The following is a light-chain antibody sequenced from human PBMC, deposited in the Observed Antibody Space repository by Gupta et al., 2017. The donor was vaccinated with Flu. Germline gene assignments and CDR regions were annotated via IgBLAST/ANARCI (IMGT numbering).Light chain of an antibody. CDR1: QTVHTNY. Sequence: IVLTQSPATLSLSPGDRVTVSCRASQTVHTNYLAWYQHKAGQAPRLLIYATSTRATGVPDRFSGSGSGTDYPLTISRLEPDDFAAYYCQHGCNSPLYSFGQGTRLEMK. CDR3: QHGCNSPLYS. J-gene: IGKJ2*03. CDR2: ATS. V-gene: IGKV3D-20*02.